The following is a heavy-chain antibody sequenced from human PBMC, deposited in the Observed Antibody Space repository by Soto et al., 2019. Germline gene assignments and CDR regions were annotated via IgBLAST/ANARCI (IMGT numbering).Heavy chain of an antibody. Sequence: SLRLSCTASGFTFGDYAMSRFRQAPGKGLEWVGFIRSKAYGGTTEYAASVKGRFTISRDDSKSIAYLQMNSLKTEDTAVYYCTRDWGDIVVVPAAPDMDVWGQGTTVTVSS. D-gene: IGHD2-2*01. J-gene: IGHJ6*02. V-gene: IGHV3-49*03. CDR2: IRSKAYGGTT. CDR3: TRDWGDIVVVPAAPDMDV. CDR1: GFTFGDYA.